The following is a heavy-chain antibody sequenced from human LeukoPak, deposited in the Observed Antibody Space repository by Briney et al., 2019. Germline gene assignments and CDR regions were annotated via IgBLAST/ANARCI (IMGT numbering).Heavy chain of an antibody. CDR1: GGSISSSSYC. CDR3: ARRAREFGWVFDY. D-gene: IGHD3-10*01. J-gene: IGHJ4*02. CDR2: IYYSGST. Sequence: SETLSLTCTVSGGSISSSSYCWGWVRQPPGKGLEWIGSIYYSGSTHYNPSLKSRVTISVDTSKNQFSLKLSSVTAADTAVYYCARRAREFGWVFDYWGQGTLVTVSS. V-gene: IGHV4-39*01.